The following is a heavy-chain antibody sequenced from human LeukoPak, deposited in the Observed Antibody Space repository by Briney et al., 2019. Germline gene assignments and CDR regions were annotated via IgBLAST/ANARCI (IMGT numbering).Heavy chain of an antibody. Sequence: GGSLRLSCAASGFTFSSYEMNWVRQAPGKGLEWVSYISSSSSTIYYADSVKGRFTISRDNAKNSLYLQMNSLRAEDTAVYYCARVVWVPVAAYMDVWSKGTTVTVSS. J-gene: IGHJ6*03. CDR1: GFTFSSYE. D-gene: IGHD2-15*01. CDR3: ARVVWVPVAAYMDV. V-gene: IGHV3-48*03. CDR2: ISSSSSTI.